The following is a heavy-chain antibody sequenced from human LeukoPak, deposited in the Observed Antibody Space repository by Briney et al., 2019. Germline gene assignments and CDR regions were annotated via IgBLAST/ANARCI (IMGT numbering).Heavy chain of an antibody. J-gene: IGHJ5*02. CDR3: ATVTTFISSSSWYSNWFDP. CDR2: FDPEDGET. Sequence: ASVKVSCKVSGYTLTELSMHWVRQAPGKGLEWMGGFDPEDGETIYAQKFQGRVTMTEDTSTDTAYMELSSLRSEDTAVYYCATVTTFISSSSWYSNWFDPWGQGTLVTVSS. V-gene: IGHV1-24*01. D-gene: IGHD6-13*01. CDR1: GYTLTELS.